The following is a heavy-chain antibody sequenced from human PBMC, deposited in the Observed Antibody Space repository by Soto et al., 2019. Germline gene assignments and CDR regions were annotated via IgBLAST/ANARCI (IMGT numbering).Heavy chain of an antibody. CDR1: GGSISSGGYY. CDR2: IYYSGST. V-gene: IGHV4-31*03. D-gene: IGHD3-10*01. CDR3: AREDNYGSGSLLFDY. Sequence: QVQLQESGPGLVKPSQTLSLTCTVSGGSISSGGYYWSWIRQHPGKVLVWIGYIYYSGSTYYNPSLKSRVTISVDTSKNQFSLKLSSVTAADTAVYYCAREDNYGSGSLLFDYWGQGTLVTVSS. J-gene: IGHJ4*02.